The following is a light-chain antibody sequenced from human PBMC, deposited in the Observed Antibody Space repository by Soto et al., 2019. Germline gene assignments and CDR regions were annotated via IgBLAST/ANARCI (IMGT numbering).Light chain of an antibody. J-gene: IGKJ4*01. CDR3: QQYDAWPFT. Sequence: EIVVTQSPATLYVSPGDRVTLYCRASQGFRSHLAWYRQRPGQAPRLLINDASSRATGIPARFSGSGSGTEFVLTISSLQSEDFAIYYCQQYDAWPFTFGGGTKVAIK. CDR1: QGFRSH. CDR2: DAS. V-gene: IGKV3-15*01.